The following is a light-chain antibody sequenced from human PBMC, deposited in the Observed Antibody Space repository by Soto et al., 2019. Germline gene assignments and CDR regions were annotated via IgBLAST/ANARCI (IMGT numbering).Light chain of an antibody. Sequence: QSVLTQPASVSGSPGQSITISCTGTSSDVGGYNLVSWYQQHPGKAPKVMIYEVTKRPSGVSDHFSGSKSGNTASLTISGLQAEDEADYYCCSYAGSSTLVFGGGTKLTVL. V-gene: IGLV2-23*02. CDR3: CSYAGSSTLV. J-gene: IGLJ3*02. CDR2: EVT. CDR1: SSDVGGYNL.